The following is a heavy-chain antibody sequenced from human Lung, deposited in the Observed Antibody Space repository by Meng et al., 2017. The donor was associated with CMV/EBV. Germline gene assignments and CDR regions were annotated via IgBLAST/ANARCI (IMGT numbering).Heavy chain of an antibody. J-gene: IGHJ4*02. D-gene: IGHD4-11*01. CDR3: ARDGDRFLTTEYYFDY. CDR2: ISHTGSYI. V-gene: IGHV3-21*01. CDR1: GFTFNSYS. Sequence: GESLKISCAASGFTFNSYSMNWVRQAPGKGLEWVSSISHTGSYIYYADSVRGRFTISRDNAKNSLYLQLNSLRAEDTAVYYCARDGDRFLTTEYYFDYWGQGXLVTGSS.